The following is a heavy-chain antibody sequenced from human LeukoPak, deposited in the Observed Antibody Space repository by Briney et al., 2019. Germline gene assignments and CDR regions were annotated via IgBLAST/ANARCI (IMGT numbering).Heavy chain of an antibody. D-gene: IGHD4-17*01. Sequence: ASVKVSCKTSGYSFISYGISWVRQAPGQGLEWMGWISGSNGNTNYVENLQGRVFMSTDTSTSTAYMELRSLRSDDTAVYYCARSGAMLTTHFDFWGQGTLVTVSS. CDR1: GYSFISYG. J-gene: IGHJ4*02. V-gene: IGHV1-18*01. CDR3: ARSGAMLTTHFDF. CDR2: ISGSNGNT.